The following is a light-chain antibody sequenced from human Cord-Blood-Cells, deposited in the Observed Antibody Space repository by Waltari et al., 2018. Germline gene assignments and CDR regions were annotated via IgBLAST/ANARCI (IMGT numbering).Light chain of an antibody. Sequence: EIVLTQSPATLSLSPGERAPSSCRASQSVSSYLAWYQQKPGQAPRLLIYDASNRATGIPARFSGSGSGTDFTLTISSLEPEDFAVYYCQQRSNWPRTFGQGTKVEIK. V-gene: IGKV3-11*01. CDR2: DAS. CDR1: QSVSSY. J-gene: IGKJ1*01. CDR3: QQRSNWPRT.